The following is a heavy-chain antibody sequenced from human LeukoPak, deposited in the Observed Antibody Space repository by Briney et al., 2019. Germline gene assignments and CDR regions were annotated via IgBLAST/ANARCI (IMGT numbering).Heavy chain of an antibody. D-gene: IGHD3-10*01. Sequence: ASVTVSCKASGYTFTSYDINWVRQATGQGLEWMGWMNPNSGNTGYAQKFQGRVTITRNTSISTAYMELSSLRSEDTAVYYCARGHRRYYYGSGSPLSDYWGQGTLVTVSS. J-gene: IGHJ4*02. CDR2: MNPNSGNT. CDR1: GYTFTSYD. V-gene: IGHV1-8*03. CDR3: ARGHRRYYYGSGSPLSDY.